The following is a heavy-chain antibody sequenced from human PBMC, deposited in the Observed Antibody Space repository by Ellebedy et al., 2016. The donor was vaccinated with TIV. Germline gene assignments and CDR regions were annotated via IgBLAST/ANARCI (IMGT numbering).Heavy chain of an antibody. CDR2: MSSSGGST. V-gene: IGHV3-23*01. Sequence: GESLKISCAASGFTFSSSAMSWVRQAPGKGLEWVSVMSSSGGSTYHADSVKGRFTISRDNSKNTLYLQMNSLRAEDTAVYYCAKGGGVLHNWFDPWGQGTLVTVSS. CDR3: AKGGGVLHNWFDP. J-gene: IGHJ5*02. D-gene: IGHD2/OR15-2a*01. CDR1: GFTFSSSA.